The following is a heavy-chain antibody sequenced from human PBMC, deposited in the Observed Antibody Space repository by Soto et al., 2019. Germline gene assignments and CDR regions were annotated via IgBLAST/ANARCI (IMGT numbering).Heavy chain of an antibody. V-gene: IGHV3-23*01. J-gene: IGHJ6*02. CDR1: GFTFSSYA. CDR3: AKALEGGWYYYYYYGMDV. Sequence: GGSLRLSCAASGFTFSSYAMSWVRQAPGKGLEWVSAISGSGGSTYYADSVKGRFTISRDNSKNTLYLQMNSLRAEDTAVYYCAKALEGGWYYYYYYGMDVWGQGTTVTVSS. D-gene: IGHD6-19*01. CDR2: ISGSGGST.